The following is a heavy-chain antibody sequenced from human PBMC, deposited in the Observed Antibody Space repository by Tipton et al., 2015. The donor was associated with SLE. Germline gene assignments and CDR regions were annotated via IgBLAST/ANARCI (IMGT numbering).Heavy chain of an antibody. CDR1: GFTFSSYG. J-gene: IGHJ1*01. V-gene: IGHV3-30*02. Sequence: SLRLSCAASGFTFSSYGMHWVRQAPGKGLEWVAFIRYDGSNKYYADSVKGRFTISRDNSKNTLYLQMNSLRAEDTAVYYCAKPNSSSWGAEYFQHWGQGTLVTVSS. CDR2: IRYDGSNK. CDR3: AKPNSSSWGAEYFQH. D-gene: IGHD6-13*01.